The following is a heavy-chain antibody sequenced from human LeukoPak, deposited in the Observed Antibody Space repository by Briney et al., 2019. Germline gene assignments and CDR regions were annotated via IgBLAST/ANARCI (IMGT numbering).Heavy chain of an antibody. J-gene: IGHJ3*02. D-gene: IGHD3-10*01. V-gene: IGHV3-7*03. CDR2: IKKDGSEK. CDR3: AKESGSGSYQVYGAFDI. Sequence: PGGSLRLSCAASGFTFSSYWMSWVRQAPGKGLEWVANIKKDGSEKYYVDSVKGRFTISRDNAKTSLYLQMNSLRAEDTAVYYCAKESGSGSYQVYGAFDIWGQGTMVTVSS. CDR1: GFTFSSYW.